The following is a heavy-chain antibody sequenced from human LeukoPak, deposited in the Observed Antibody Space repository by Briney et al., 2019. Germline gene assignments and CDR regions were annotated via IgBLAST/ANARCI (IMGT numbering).Heavy chain of an antibody. J-gene: IGHJ4*02. CDR1: GFTFSSYA. CDR3: ARDLGGVGGSGSYADY. D-gene: IGHD3-10*01. CDR2: ISPTSTYT. V-gene: IGHV3-21*05. Sequence: GASLRLSCAASGFTFSSYAMSWVRQAPGKGLEWVSYISPTSTYTNYADSMKGRFTISRDNAKNSVSLQMDSLRAEDTAVYYCARDLGGVGGSGSYADYWGQGTLVTVSS.